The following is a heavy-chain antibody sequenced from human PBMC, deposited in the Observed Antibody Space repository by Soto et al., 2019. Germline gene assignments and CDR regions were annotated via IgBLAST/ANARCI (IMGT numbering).Heavy chain of an antibody. V-gene: IGHV3-33*01. J-gene: IGHJ4*02. CDR1: GFTFSSYG. CDR3: ARMGFGYSQDY. CDR2: IWYDGSNK. Sequence: GGSLRLSCAASGFTFSSYGMHWVRQAPGKGLEWVAVIWYDGSNKYYADSVKGRFTISRDNSKNTLYLQMNSLRAEDTAVYYCARMGFGYSQDYWGQGTLVTVSS. D-gene: IGHD5-18*01.